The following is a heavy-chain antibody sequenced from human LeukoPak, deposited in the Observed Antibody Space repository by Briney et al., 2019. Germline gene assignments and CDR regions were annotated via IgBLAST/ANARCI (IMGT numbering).Heavy chain of an antibody. V-gene: IGHV3-7*01. D-gene: IGHD2-15*01. J-gene: IGHJ3*02. CDR3: AREYCSGGSCYSSLDAFDI. Sequence: GGSLRLSCAVSGFTFSGFWMSWSRQAPGKGLEWVASINSDGSEGYYADVVKGRFTISRDNAKNSLYLQMNSLRAEDTAVYYCAREYCSGGSCYSSLDAFDIWGQGTMVTVSS. CDR2: INSDGSEG. CDR1: GFTFSGFW.